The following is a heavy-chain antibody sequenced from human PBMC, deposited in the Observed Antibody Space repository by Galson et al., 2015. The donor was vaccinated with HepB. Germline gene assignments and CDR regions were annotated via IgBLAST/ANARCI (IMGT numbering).Heavy chain of an antibody. Sequence: SLRLSCAASGFTFSSYAMSWVRQAPGKGLEWVSGISGSDGSTYYADSAKGRFTISRDNSKNALYLQMNSLTAEDTAVYYCAKDKWELLKGFDYWGQGTLVTVSS. CDR2: ISGSDGST. D-gene: IGHD1-26*01. V-gene: IGHV3-23*01. CDR1: GFTFSSYA. CDR3: AKDKWELLKGFDY. J-gene: IGHJ4*02.